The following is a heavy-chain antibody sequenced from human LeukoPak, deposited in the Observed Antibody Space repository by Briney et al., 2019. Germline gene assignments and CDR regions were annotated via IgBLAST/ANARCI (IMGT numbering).Heavy chain of an antibody. CDR3: ARDRWDYDSSDDY. V-gene: IGHV3-48*02. Sequence: GGSLRLSCAASGFTFSSYSMNWVRQAPGKGLEWVSYISSSSTTYYADSVKGRFTISRDNAKNSLYLQMNSLRDEDTAVYYCARDRWDYDSSDDYWGQGTLVTVSS. CDR1: GFTFSSYS. CDR2: ISSSSTT. J-gene: IGHJ4*02. D-gene: IGHD3-22*01.